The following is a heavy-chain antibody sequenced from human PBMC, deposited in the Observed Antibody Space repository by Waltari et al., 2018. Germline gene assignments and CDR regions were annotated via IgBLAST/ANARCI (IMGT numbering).Heavy chain of an antibody. CDR2: IKEDGSER. V-gene: IGHV3-7*01. Sequence: EVQLVESGGGLVQPGGPLRLSCAASGFTFSNFWMDWVRQAPGKGLEWVANIKEDGSERHYIDSVKGRFTISRDNAKNLLYLEMNSLRAGDTAVYYCSVSLNSWGQGTLVTVSS. CDR1: GFTFSNFW. J-gene: IGHJ4*02. CDR3: SVSLNS.